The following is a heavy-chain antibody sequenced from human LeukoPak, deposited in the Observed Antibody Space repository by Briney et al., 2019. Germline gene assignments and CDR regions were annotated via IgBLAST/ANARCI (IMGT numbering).Heavy chain of an antibody. J-gene: IGHJ4*02. CDR2: INGDGSST. D-gene: IGHD4/OR15-4a*01. V-gene: IGHV3-74*01. CDR3: ARSQVPYDY. Sequence: GGSLRLSCAASGFTFSSYWMNWVRQAPGKGLVWVSRINGDGSSTNYADSVKGRFTISRDNAKNTLYLQLNSLRAEDTAIYYCARSQVPYDYWGQGTLVTVSS. CDR1: GFTFSSYW.